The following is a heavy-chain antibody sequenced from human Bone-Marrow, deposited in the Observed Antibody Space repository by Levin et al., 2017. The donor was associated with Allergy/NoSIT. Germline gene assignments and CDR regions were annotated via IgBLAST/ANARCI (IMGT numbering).Heavy chain of an antibody. CDR2: INHSGST. J-gene: IGHJ3*02. CDR1: GGSFSGYY. Sequence: PGGSLRLSCAVYGGSFSGYYWSWIRQPPGKGLEWIGEINHSGSTNYNPSLKSRVTISVDTSKNQFSLKLSSVTAADTAVYYCATTAAAGAFDIWGQGTMVTVSS. D-gene: IGHD6-13*01. V-gene: IGHV4-34*01. CDR3: ATTAAAGAFDI.